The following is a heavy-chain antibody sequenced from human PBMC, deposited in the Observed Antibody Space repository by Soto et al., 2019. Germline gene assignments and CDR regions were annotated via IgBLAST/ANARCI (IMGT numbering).Heavy chain of an antibody. CDR1: GVAFSSHA. CDR3: ARDAVAGSWYFDF. Sequence: ASVKVSCKASGVAFSSHAISWVRQAPGQGLEWMGGSTPGFGAANYAQKFQGRVTIIADESTGTAYMEVSNLRSDDTAIYYCARDAVAGSWYFDFWGQGTLVTVSS. J-gene: IGHJ4*02. V-gene: IGHV1-69*13. D-gene: IGHD6-19*01. CDR2: STPGFGAA.